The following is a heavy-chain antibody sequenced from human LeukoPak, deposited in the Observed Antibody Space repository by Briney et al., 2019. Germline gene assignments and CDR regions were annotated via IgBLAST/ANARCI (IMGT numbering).Heavy chain of an antibody. CDR1: GFTSNGHA. J-gene: IGHJ4*02. CDR3: GKDISAGGLDS. V-gene: IGHV3-9*02. CDR2: IMWDSSRI. D-gene: IGHD6-13*01. Sequence: GGSLRLSCTASGFTSNGHAMHWVRQAPGKGLEWVSGIMWDSSRIGYADSVKGRFTISRDNAKNSLYLQMNSLRPEDTALYYCGKDISAGGLDSWGQGTLVTVTS.